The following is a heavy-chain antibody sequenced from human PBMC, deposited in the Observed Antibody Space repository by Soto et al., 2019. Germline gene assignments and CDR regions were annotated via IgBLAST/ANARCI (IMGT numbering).Heavy chain of an antibody. CDR1: GYTFTSYA. CDR3: AREAYGKLSAFDI. V-gene: IGHV1-3*01. J-gene: IGHJ3*02. Sequence: QVQLVQSGAEVKKPGASVKVSCKASGYTFTSYAMHWVRQAPGQRLEWMGWINAGNGNTKYSQKFQGRVTITRDTSASTAYMELSSLRSEDTAVYCCAREAYGKLSAFDIWGQGTMVTVSS. CDR2: INAGNGNT. D-gene: IGHD4-17*01.